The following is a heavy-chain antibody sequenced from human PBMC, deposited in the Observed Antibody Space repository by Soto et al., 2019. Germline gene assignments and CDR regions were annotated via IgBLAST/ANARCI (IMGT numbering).Heavy chain of an antibody. CDR2: INTDGSTT. D-gene: IGHD6-19*01. CDR3: ARGRASAWPY. CDR1: GFTFSGYW. J-gene: IGHJ4*02. Sequence: GGSLRLSCAASGFTFSGYWMHWVRQPPGKGLVWVSRINTDGSTTTYADSVKGRFTISRDNAKNTLYLQMNSLRAEDTAVYYCARGRASAWPYWGQGTLVTVSS. V-gene: IGHV3-74*01.